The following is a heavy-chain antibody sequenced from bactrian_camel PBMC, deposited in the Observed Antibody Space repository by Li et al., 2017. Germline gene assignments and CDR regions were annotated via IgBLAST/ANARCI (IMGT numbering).Heavy chain of an antibody. V-gene: IGHV3S40*01. CDR2: ADLGGGRE. D-gene: IGHD1*01. J-gene: IGHJ4*01. CDR1: GFTFSTYD. Sequence: QLVESGGGLVQPGGSLRLSCAASGFTFSTYDMSWVRQAPGKDLKDREGDAAADLGGGRENYADSVKGRFTISRDNANNTLYLQMTNLKTEDTATYFCSRGFGRVEYVPVQFRGPGTQVTVS.